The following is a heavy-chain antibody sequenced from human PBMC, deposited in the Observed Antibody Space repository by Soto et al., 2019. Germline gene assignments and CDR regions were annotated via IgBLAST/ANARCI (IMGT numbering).Heavy chain of an antibody. J-gene: IGHJ4*02. CDR3: ARDRSSGWSDY. D-gene: IGHD6-19*01. V-gene: IGHV3-23*01. CDR2: ISGSGANT. CDR1: GFTFSDYA. Sequence: GGSLRLSCAAAGFTFSDYAMNWVRQAPGKGLEWVSAISGSGANTYYADSVKGRFTISRDNSKNTLYLQMNSLRAEDTAVYYCARDRSSGWSDYWGQGTLVTVSS.